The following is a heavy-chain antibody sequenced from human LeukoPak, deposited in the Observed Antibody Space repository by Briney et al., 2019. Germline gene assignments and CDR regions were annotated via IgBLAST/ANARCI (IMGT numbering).Heavy chain of an antibody. V-gene: IGHV3-66*01. J-gene: IGHJ2*01. CDR1: GFTVSSNY. Sequence: SGGSLRLSCAASGFTVSSNYMSWVRQAPGKGLEWVSVIYSGGSTYYADSVKGRFTISRDNSKNTLYLRMNSLRAEDTAVYYCARVERYGDYVGWYFDLWGRGTLVTVSS. D-gene: IGHD4-17*01. CDR2: IYSGGST. CDR3: ARVERYGDYVGWYFDL.